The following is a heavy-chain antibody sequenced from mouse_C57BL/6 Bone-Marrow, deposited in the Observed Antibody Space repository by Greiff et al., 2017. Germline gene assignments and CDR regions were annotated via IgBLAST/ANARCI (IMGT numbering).Heavy chain of an antibody. CDR2: IDPSDSYT. Sequence: QFQLQQPGAELVKPGASVKLSCKASGYTFTSYWMQWVKQRPGQGLEWIGEIDPSDSYTNYNQKFKGKATLTVDTSSSTAYMQLSSLTSEDSAVYYCARDNYYYGSSPAWFAYWGQGTLVTVSA. D-gene: IGHD1-1*01. V-gene: IGHV1-50*01. J-gene: IGHJ3*01. CDR3: ARDNYYYGSSPAWFAY. CDR1: GYTFTSYW.